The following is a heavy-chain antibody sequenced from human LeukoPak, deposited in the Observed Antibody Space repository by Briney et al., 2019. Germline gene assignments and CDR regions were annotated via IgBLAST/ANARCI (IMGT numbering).Heavy chain of an antibody. CDR3: AAEEFQVSHVFDI. D-gene: IGHD3-10*01. V-gene: IGHV3-30*02. Sequence: PGGSLRLSCAASGFTFNRHGMHWLRQAPGKGLEWVAFISYDARNKYYGDSVKGRFTISRDNSKNTLYLQMSSLRTEDTAVYFCAAEEFQVSHVFDIWGQGTMVTVSS. CDR1: GFTFNRHG. CDR2: ISYDARNK. J-gene: IGHJ3*02.